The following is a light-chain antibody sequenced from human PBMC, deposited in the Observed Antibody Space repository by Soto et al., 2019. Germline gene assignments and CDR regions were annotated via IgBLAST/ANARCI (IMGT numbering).Light chain of an antibody. CDR1: SSDIGFYNY. CDR3: CSYTSSSTLYV. V-gene: IGLV2-14*01. Sequence: QSALTQPASMSGSPGQSITISCTGTSSDIGFYNYVSWYQQYPGKAPKVVIYEVKNRPSGVSNRFSGSKSGNTASLTISGLQADDEADYYCCSYTSSSTLYVFGTGTKLTVL. CDR2: EVK. J-gene: IGLJ1*01.